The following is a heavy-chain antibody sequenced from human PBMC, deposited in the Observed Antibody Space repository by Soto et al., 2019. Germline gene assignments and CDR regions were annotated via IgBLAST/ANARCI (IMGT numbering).Heavy chain of an antibody. V-gene: IGHV3-53*01. J-gene: IGHJ4*02. CDR2: IYSSGPI. CDR3: ARKRYFDS. CDR1: GFTFSSYW. D-gene: IGHD6-25*01. Sequence: GGSLRLSCAASGFTFSSYWMHWVRQAPGKGLVWVSIIYSSGPIFYADSVRGRFTISRDNSKNMLYLQMNNLTVADTAIYYCARKRYFDSWGQGTPVTVSS.